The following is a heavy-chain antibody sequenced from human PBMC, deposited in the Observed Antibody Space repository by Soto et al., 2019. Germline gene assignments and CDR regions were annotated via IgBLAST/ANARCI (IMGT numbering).Heavy chain of an antibody. D-gene: IGHD3-16*02. V-gene: IGHV3-74*01. CDR1: GFTFSSHW. Sequence: EVQLAESGGGLVQPGGSLRLSCAASGFTFSSHWMHWVRQAPGKGLVWVSRIIGDGNEITYADSVKGRFTISRDNAKNTVILQMNSLRAEDTAVYYCVRGHVRGNDRHSDYWGQGTLVTVSS. CDR3: VRGHVRGNDRHSDY. J-gene: IGHJ4*02. CDR2: IIGDGNEI.